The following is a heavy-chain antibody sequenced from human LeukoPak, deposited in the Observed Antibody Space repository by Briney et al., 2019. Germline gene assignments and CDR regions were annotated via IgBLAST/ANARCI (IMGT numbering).Heavy chain of an antibody. D-gene: IGHD1-26*01. CDR1: GFTFSSLT. V-gene: IGHV3-21*01. J-gene: IGHJ4*02. CDR2: ISSSSTYI. Sequence: GGSLRLSCAASGFTFSSLTMNWVRQAPGKGLEWASSISSSSTYIYYADSVKGRCTISRDNARKSLYLQINSLRVEDTAVYYCARTGTRGFKVGFDYWGQGTLVTVSA. CDR3: ARTGTRGFKVGFDY.